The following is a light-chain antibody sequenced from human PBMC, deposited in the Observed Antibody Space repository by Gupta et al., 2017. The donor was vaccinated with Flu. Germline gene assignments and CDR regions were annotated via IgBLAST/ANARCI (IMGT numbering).Light chain of an antibody. CDR3: HQYLNSQG. J-gene: IGKJ1*01. Sequence: PSTRSLSPGERATLSCRASQSVSSPYLAWYQQKPGQAPRLLIYGASNRATGIPDRFGGSGSGTDFTLTISRLEPEDFAVYYCHQYLNSQGFGQGTKVEIK. CDR2: GAS. CDR1: QSVSSPY. V-gene: IGKV3-20*01.